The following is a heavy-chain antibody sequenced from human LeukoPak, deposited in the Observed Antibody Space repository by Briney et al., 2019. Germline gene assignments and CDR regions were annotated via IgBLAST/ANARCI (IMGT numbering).Heavy chain of an antibody. CDR2: INPNSGGT. CDR1: GYTFTGYY. Sequence: ASVKVSCKASGYTFTGYYMHWVRQAPGQGLEWMGWINPNSGGTNYAQKFQGRVTMTRNTSISTAYMELSSLRSEDTAVYYCARVYGSGSYYLVFSYYYYMDVWGKGTTVTISS. CDR3: ARVYGSGSYYLVFSYYYYMDV. D-gene: IGHD3-10*01. V-gene: IGHV1-2*02. J-gene: IGHJ6*03.